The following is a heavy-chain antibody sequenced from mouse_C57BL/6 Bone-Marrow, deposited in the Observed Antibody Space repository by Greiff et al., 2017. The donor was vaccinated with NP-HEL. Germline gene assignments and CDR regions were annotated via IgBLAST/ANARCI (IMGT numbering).Heavy chain of an antibody. J-gene: IGHJ1*03. Sequence: VKLMESGAELARPGASVKLSCKASGYTFTSYGISWVKQRTGQGLEWIGEIYPRSGNTYYNEKFKGKATLTADKSSSTAYMELRSLTSEDSAVYFCARGIYYGSSYSYWYFDVWAQGPRSPSPQ. CDR3: ARGIYYGSSYSYWYFDV. V-gene: IGHV1-81*01. D-gene: IGHD1-1*01. CDR2: IYPRSGNT. CDR1: GYTFTSYG.